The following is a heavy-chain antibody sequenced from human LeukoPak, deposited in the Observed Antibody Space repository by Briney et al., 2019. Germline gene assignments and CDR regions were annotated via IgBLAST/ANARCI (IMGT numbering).Heavy chain of an antibody. CDR3: ARALTGTTSIFHH. J-gene: IGHJ1*01. Sequence: PSETLSLTCAVYGGSFSGYYWSWIRQPPGKGLEWIGYISYSGSTKYNPSLKSRVTISVDTSKNQFSLRVTSLTAADTAVYYCARALTGTTSIFHHWGQGTLVTVSS. CDR2: ISYSGST. D-gene: IGHD1-7*01. CDR1: GGSFSGYY. V-gene: IGHV4-59*01.